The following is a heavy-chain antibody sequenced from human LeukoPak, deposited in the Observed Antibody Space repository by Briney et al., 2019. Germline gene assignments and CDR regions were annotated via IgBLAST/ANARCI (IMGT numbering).Heavy chain of an antibody. CDR2: ISSSSSTI. V-gene: IGHV3-48*01. Sequence: PGGSLRLSCAASGFTFSSYSMNWVRQAPGKGLEWVSYISSSSSTIYYADSVKGRFTISRDNAKKSLYLQMNSLRAEDTAVYYCAREPDTAMDYWGQGTLVTVSS. CDR1: GFTFSSYS. CDR3: AREPDTAMDY. J-gene: IGHJ4*02. D-gene: IGHD5-18*01.